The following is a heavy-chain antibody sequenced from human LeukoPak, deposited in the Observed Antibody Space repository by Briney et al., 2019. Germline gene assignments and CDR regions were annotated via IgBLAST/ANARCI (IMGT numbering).Heavy chain of an antibody. CDR1: GGSISSYY. D-gene: IGHD3-22*01. Sequence: SETLSLTCTVSGGSISSYYWSWLRQPPGKGLEWIGYIYYSGSTNYNPSLKSRVTISVDTSKNQFSLKLSSVTAADTAVYYCASRGYGYDSSDYYSTDYWGQGTLVTVSS. V-gene: IGHV4-59*08. CDR2: IYYSGST. CDR3: ASRGYGYDSSDYYSTDY. J-gene: IGHJ4*02.